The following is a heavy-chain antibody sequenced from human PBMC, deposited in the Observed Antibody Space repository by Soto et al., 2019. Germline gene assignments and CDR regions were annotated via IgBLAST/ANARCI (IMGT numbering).Heavy chain of an antibody. CDR3: ARHDSEKHYDSSGDSDY. CDR2: IYYSGST. V-gene: IGHV4-39*01. Sequence: SETLSLTCTVSGGSISSSSYYWGWIRQPPGKGLEWIGSIYYSGSTYYNPSLKSRVTISVDTSKNQFSLKLSSVTAADTAVYYCARHDSEKHYDSSGDSDYWGQGTLVTVSS. D-gene: IGHD3-22*01. J-gene: IGHJ4*02. CDR1: GGSISSSSYY.